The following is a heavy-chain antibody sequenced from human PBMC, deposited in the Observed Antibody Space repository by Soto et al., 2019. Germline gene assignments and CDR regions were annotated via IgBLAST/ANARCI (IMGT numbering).Heavy chain of an antibody. D-gene: IGHD6-19*01. CDR1: GGSISSYY. Sequence: TSETLSLTCTVSGGSISSYYWSWIRQPSGNTLEWIGYIYYSGSTNYNPSLKSRVTISVDTSKNQFSLKLSSVTAADTAVYYCARRYTSGWYDAFDIWGQGTMVTVSS. CDR3: ARRYTSGWYDAFDI. J-gene: IGHJ3*02. V-gene: IGHV4-59*08. CDR2: IYYSGST.